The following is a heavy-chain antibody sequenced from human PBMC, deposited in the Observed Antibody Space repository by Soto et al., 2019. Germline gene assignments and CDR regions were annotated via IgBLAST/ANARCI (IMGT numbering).Heavy chain of an antibody. Sequence: SETLSLTCTVSGRSISDYYWNWIRQPPGKGLEWIGYIYSSGSTNYNPSLKSRVTISVDTSKNQFSLKLRSVTAADTAVYYCARGVHSGYAGVFDLWGQGTPVTVSS. CDR1: GRSISDYY. D-gene: IGHD5-12*01. CDR2: IYSSGST. V-gene: IGHV4-59*12. J-gene: IGHJ4*02. CDR3: ARGVHSGYAGVFDL.